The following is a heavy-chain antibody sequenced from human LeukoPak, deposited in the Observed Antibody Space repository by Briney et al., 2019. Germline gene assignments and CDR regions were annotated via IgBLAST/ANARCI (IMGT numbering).Heavy chain of an antibody. CDR2: IYYSGST. CDR3: ATDTRTMVRGVIILDYYYYYMDV. V-gene: IGHV4-59*01. J-gene: IGHJ6*03. Sequence: SETLSLTCTVSGGSISSYYWSWLRQPPGKGLEGIGYIYYSGSTNYNPSLKSRVTISVDTSKNQFSLNLSSVTAANTAVYYCATDTRTMVRGVIILDYYYYYMDVWGKGTTVTVSS. D-gene: IGHD3-10*01. CDR1: GGSISSYY.